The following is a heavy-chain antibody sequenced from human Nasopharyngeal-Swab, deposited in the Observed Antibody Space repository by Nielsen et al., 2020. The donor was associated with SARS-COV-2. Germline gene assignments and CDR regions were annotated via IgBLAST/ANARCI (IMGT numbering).Heavy chain of an antibody. Sequence: IHQPPGKGLEWIGSIYYSGSTYYNPSLKSRVTISVDTSKNQFSLKLSSVTAADTAVYYCARRVARAPRHEGDYYYGMDVWGQGTTVTVSS. J-gene: IGHJ6*02. CDR2: IYYSGST. D-gene: IGHD3-16*01. CDR3: ARRVARAPRHEGDYYYGMDV. V-gene: IGHV4-39*01.